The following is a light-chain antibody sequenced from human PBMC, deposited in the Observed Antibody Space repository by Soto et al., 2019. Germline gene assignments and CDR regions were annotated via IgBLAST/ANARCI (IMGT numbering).Light chain of an antibody. CDR3: QPYNSYSEA. Sequence: DIQMTQSPSTLSGSVGDRVTITCRASQTISSWLAWYQQKPGKAPKLLIYKASTLKSGVPSRFSGSGSGTEFTLTISSLQPDAFATYYCQPYNSYSEAFGQGTKVELK. J-gene: IGKJ1*01. V-gene: IGKV1-5*03. CDR1: QTISSW. CDR2: KAS.